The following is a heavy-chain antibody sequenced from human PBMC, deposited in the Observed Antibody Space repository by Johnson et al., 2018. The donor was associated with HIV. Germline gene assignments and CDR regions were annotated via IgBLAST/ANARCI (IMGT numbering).Heavy chain of an antibody. Sequence: VQLVESGGGLVQPGGSLRLSCAASGFTFSNYAMHWVRQAPGKGLEWVTVISFAGVKKYYADSVKGRFTISRDNAKNSLYLQMNSLRAEDTAVYYCARGRKSRGYIDAFDIWGQGTMVTVSS. J-gene: IGHJ3*02. D-gene: IGHD3-22*01. CDR2: ISFAGVKK. CDR3: ARGRKSRGYIDAFDI. CDR1: GFTFSNYA. V-gene: IGHV3-30*04.